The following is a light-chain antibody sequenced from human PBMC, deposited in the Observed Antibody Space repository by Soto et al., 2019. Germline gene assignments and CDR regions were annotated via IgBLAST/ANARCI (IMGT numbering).Light chain of an antibody. CDR1: QSISSY. V-gene: IGKV1-39*01. CDR3: QQSYGPPLT. CDR2: ETS. J-gene: IGKJ4*01. Sequence: DIQMTQSPSSLSASVGDRVTITCLASQSISSYVNWYQQKPGEAPKLLISETSSLQSGVPPRFSGRRSGTDFTLIIRGLQPEDFATYYCQQSYGPPLTFGGGTKVDI.